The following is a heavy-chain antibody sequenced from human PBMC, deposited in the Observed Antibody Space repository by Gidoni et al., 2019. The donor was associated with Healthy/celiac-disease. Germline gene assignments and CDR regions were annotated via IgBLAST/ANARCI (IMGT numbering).Heavy chain of an antibody. Sequence: QLQLQESGPGLVKPSETLSLTCTVSGGSISSSSYYWGWIRQPPGKGLEWIGSIYYSGSTYYNPSLKSRVTISVDTSKNQFSLKLSSVTAADTAVYYCASSRILWFGELFPYFDYWGQGTLVTVSS. CDR1: GGSISSSSYY. CDR2: IYYSGST. CDR3: ASSRILWFGELFPYFDY. V-gene: IGHV4-39*01. D-gene: IGHD3-10*01. J-gene: IGHJ4*02.